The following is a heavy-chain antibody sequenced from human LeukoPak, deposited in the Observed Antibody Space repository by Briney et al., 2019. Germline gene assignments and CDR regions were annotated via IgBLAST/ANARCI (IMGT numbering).Heavy chain of an antibody. CDR2: MNPNSGNT. CDR3: ARSQMTTPYYFDY. Sequence: ASVKVSCKASGYTFTSYDINWVRQATGQGLEWMGWMNPNSGNTGYAQKFQGRVTMTRNTSISTAYMELSSLRSEDTAVYYCARSQMTTPYYFDYWGQGTLVTVSS. CDR1: GYTFTSYD. V-gene: IGHV1-8*01. J-gene: IGHJ4*02. D-gene: IGHD4-17*01.